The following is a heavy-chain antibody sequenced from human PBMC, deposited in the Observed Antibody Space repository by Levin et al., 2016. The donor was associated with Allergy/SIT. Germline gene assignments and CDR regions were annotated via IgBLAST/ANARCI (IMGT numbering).Heavy chain of an antibody. CDR3: ARGLGSSGWYGMDYFDY. CDR1: GGSISSGGYS. V-gene: IGHV4-30-2*01. Sequence: SETLSLTCAVSGGSISSGGYSWSWIRQPPGKGLEWIGYIYHSGSTYYNPSLKSRVTISVDRSKNQFSLKLSSVTAADTAVYYCARGLGSSGWYGMDYFDYWGQGTLVTVSS. CDR2: IYHSGST. D-gene: IGHD6-19*01. J-gene: IGHJ4*02.